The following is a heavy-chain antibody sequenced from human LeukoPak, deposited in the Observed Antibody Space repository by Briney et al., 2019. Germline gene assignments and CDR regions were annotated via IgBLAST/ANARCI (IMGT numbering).Heavy chain of an antibody. CDR3: ARDPIHPQGSDAFDI. V-gene: IGHV1-2*02. CDR2: INPNSGGT. D-gene: IGHD5-18*01. Sequence: ASVKVSCKGSGYTFTGYYMHWVRQAPGQGLEWMGWINPNSGGTNYAQKFQGRVTMTRDTSISTAYMELSRLRSDDTAVYYCARDPIHPQGSDAFDIWGQGTMVTVSS. CDR1: GYTFTGYY. J-gene: IGHJ3*02.